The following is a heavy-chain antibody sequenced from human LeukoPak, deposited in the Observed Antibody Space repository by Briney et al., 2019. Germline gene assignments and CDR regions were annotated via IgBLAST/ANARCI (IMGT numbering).Heavy chain of an antibody. D-gene: IGHD2-15*01. V-gene: IGHV4-34*01. CDR2: INHSGST. CDR3: ARGTRTRSVVVVAARTLRAFDI. J-gene: IGHJ3*02. Sequence: NLSEPLHLPCAPPGASLTRYYWSSIRQPPGKGLDWLGQINHSGSTNYNPSLKSRVTISVDTSKNQFSLKLSSVTAADTAVYYCARGTRTRSVVVVAARTLRAFDIWGQGTMVTVSS. CDR1: GASLTRYY.